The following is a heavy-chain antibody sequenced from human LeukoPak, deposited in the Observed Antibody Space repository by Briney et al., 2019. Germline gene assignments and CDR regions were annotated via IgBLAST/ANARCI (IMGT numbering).Heavy chain of an antibody. J-gene: IGHJ4*02. D-gene: IGHD2-21*02. V-gene: IGHV3-23*01. CDR3: AKATRRRHIVVVTAILAPDY. Sequence: HSGGSLRLSCAASGFTFSSYAMSWVRQAPGKGLEWVSAISGSGGSTYYADSVKGRFTISRDNSKNTLYLQMNSLRAEDTAVYYCAKATRRRHIVVVTAILAPDYWGQGPLVTVSS. CDR1: GFTFSSYA. CDR2: ISGSGGST.